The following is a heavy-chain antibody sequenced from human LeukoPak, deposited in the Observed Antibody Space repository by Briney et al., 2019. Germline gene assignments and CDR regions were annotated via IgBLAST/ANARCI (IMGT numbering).Heavy chain of an antibody. CDR1: GYAFTNYG. Sequence: ASVKVSCKAPGYAFTNYGINWVRQAPGQGLEWMGWISAYNGNTKYAQRAQGRVTLTTDTSTSTAYMELRSLRFDDTAVYYCARETGYSSGWYDDYWGQGTLVTASS. D-gene: IGHD6-13*01. J-gene: IGHJ4*02. V-gene: IGHV1-18*01. CDR3: ARETGYSSGWYDDY. CDR2: ISAYNGNT.